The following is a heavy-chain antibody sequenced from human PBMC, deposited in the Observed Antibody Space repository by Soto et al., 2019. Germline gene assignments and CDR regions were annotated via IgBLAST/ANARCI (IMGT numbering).Heavy chain of an antibody. CDR3: ARDKYCSVGSCYSIIRFDP. CDR2: ISAYNGNT. D-gene: IGHD2-15*01. Sequence: ASVKVSCKASGYTFTSYGISWVRQAPGQGLEWMGWISAYNGNTNYAQKLQGRVTMTTDTSTSTAYMELRSLRSDDTAVYYCARDKYCSVGSCYSIIRFDPWGQGTLVTVSS. V-gene: IGHV1-18*01. CDR1: GYTFTSYG. J-gene: IGHJ5*02.